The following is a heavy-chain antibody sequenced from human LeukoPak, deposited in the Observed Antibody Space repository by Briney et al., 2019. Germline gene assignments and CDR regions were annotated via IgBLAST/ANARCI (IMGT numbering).Heavy chain of an antibody. V-gene: IGHV4-34*01. CDR3: ARGYYGSGSHCCHMDV. J-gene: IGHJ6*03. D-gene: IGHD3-10*01. CDR2: INHSGST. Sequence: KTSETLSLTCAVYVGSFSGYYWSWIRQPPGKGLEWIGEINHSGSTNYNSSLKSRVTISVDTSKNQFSLKLSSVTAADTAVYYCARGYYGSGSHCCHMDVWGEGTTITVS. CDR1: VGSFSGYY.